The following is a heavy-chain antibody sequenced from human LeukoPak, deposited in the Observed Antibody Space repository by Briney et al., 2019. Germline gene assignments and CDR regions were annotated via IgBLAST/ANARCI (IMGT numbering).Heavy chain of an antibody. CDR2: INHSGST. J-gene: IGHJ4*02. V-gene: IGHV4-34*01. CDR1: GGSFSGHY. Sequence: SETLSLTCAVYGGSFSGHYWSWIRQPPGKGLEWIGEINHSGSTNCNPSLKSRVTISVDTSKNQFSLKLSSVTAADTAVYYCARAGYSSGWYDAYWGQGTLVTVSS. CDR3: ARAGYSSGWYDAY. D-gene: IGHD6-19*01.